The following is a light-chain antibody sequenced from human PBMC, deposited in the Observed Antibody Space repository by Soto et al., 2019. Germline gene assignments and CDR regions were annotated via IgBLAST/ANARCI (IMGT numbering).Light chain of an antibody. J-gene: IGLJ3*02. Sequence: QSVLTQPPSVSGAPGQRVTISCTGSSSNIGAGYDVHWYQQLPGTAPKLLIYRNNQRPSGVPDRFSGSKSGTSASLAISGLRSEDEADYYCAAWDDSLSGGGFGGGTQLTVL. CDR2: RNN. V-gene: IGLV1-47*01. CDR1: SSNIGAGYD. CDR3: AAWDDSLSGGG.